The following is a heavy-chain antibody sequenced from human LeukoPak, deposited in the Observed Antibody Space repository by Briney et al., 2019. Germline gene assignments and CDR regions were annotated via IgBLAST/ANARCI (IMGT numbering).Heavy chain of an antibody. Sequence: PGGSLRLPCAASGFTFSSYAMSWVRQAPGKGLEWVSAISGSGGSTYYADSVKGRFTISRDNSKNTLYLQMNSLRAEDTAVYYCAKDGGPGSEVVPAAPFDYWGQGTLVTVSS. J-gene: IGHJ4*02. CDR1: GFTFSSYA. V-gene: IGHV3-23*01. D-gene: IGHD2-2*01. CDR2: ISGSGGST. CDR3: AKDGGPGSEVVPAAPFDY.